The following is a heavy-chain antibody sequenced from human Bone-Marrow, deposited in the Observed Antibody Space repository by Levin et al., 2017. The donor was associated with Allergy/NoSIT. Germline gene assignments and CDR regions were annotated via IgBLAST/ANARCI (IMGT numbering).Heavy chain of an antibody. D-gene: IGHD4-17*01. CDR1: GYTFIGHY. Sequence: ASVKVSCKTSGYTFIGHYIHWVRQAPGQGLEWMGWINPNNGDTFYAQNFQGRVSMTRDTSISTASFVLRRMRSDDPAVYYCARETTVTTDWGQGTLVTVSS. J-gene: IGHJ4*02. V-gene: IGHV1-2*02. CDR3: ARETTVTTD. CDR2: INPNNGDT.